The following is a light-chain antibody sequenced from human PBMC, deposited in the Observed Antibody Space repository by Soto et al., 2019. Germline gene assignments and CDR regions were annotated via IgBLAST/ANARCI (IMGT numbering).Light chain of an antibody. CDR2: AAT. V-gene: IGKV1-27*01. CDR1: QSISNY. J-gene: IGKJ1*01. CDR3: QKYNSAPPT. Sequence: DIQMTQSPSSLSASVGDRVTITCRASQSISNYLAWYQQKPGKVPKLLIYAATTLQSGVPSRFSGSGSGTDFTHTISSLQPEDVATYYCQKYNSAPPTFGQGTKVEIK.